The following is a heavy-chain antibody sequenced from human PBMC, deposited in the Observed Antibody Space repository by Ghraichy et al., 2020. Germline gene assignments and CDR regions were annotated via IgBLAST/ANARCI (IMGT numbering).Heavy chain of an antibody. D-gene: IGHD2-21*02. Sequence: SVKVSCKTYGGSLSSYSISWVRQAPGQGLDWMGGIIPIFGITNYAQNFQGRVTITADESTSTAYMELSGLRSEDTALYYCASVVSWKVTAFKTYYFDYWGRGTLVTVSS. V-gene: IGHV1-69*13. CDR2: IIPIFGIT. CDR3: ASVVSWKVTAFKTYYFDY. J-gene: IGHJ4*02. CDR1: GGSLSSYS.